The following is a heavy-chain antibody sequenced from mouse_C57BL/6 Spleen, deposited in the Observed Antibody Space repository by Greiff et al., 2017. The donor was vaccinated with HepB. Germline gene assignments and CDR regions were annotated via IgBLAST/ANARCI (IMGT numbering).Heavy chain of an antibody. V-gene: IGHV1-72*01. Sequence: QVQLKEPGAELVKPGASVKLSCKASGYTFTSYWMHWVKQRPGRGLEWIGRIDPNSGGTKYNEKFKSKATLTVDKPSSTAYMQLSSLTSEDSAVYYCAREEDWGYAMEYWGQGTSVTVSS. CDR3: AREEDWGYAMEY. CDR1: GYTFTSYW. CDR2: IDPNSGGT. D-gene: IGHD4-1*01. J-gene: IGHJ4*01.